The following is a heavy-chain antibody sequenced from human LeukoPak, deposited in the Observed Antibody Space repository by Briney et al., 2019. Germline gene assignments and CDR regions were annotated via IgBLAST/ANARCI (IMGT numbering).Heavy chain of an antibody. D-gene: IGHD5-12*01. CDR2: ISYDGSNK. V-gene: IGHV3-30*18. J-gene: IGHJ6*02. CDR1: GFTFSSYS. Sequence: GGSLRLSCAASGFTFSSYSMNWVRQAPGKGLEWVAVISYDGSNKYYADSVKGRFTISRDNSKNTLYLQMNSLRAEDTAVYYCAKVRSPYSGYDWMDVWGQGTTVTVSS. CDR3: AKVRSPYSGYDWMDV.